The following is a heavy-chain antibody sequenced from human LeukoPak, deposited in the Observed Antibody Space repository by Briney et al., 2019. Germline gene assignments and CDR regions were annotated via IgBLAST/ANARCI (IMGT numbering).Heavy chain of an antibody. J-gene: IGHJ4*02. CDR1: GFRFSSYW. CDR3: ASGMSTSHY. CDR2: IKQDASEK. V-gene: IGHV3-7*01. D-gene: IGHD3-10*01. Sequence: GGSPRLSCAASGFRFSSYWMSWVRQAPGKGLEWVANIKQDASEKYYVDSVRGRFTISRDNAKTSLYLQMNSLRAEDTAVYYCASGMSTSHYWGQGTLVTVSS.